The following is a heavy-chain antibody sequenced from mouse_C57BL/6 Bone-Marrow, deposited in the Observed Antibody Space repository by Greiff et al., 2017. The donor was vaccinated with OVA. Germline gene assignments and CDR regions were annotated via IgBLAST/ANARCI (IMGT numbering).Heavy chain of an antibody. D-gene: IGHD2-5*01. CDR3: ARGGNYSNYEYYFDY. V-gene: IGHV14-2*01. CDR2: IDPEDGET. CDR1: GFNIKDYY. J-gene: IGHJ2*01. Sequence: EVKLVESGAELVKPGASVKLSCTASGFNIKDYYMHWVKQRTEQGLEWIGRIDPEDGETKYAPKFQGKATITADTSSNTAYLQLSSLTSEDTAVYYCARGGNYSNYEYYFDYWGQGTTLTVSS.